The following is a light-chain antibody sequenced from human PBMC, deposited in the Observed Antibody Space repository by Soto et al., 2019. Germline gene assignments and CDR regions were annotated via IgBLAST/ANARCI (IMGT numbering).Light chain of an antibody. CDR1: QSISSW. Sequence: DIQMTQSPSTLSASVGDRVTITWRASQSISSWLAWYQHKPGKAPKLLIYKASSLESGVPSRFSGSGSGTEFTLTISSLQPDDFATYYCQQYNSYSVTFGQGTKVDIK. CDR3: QQYNSYSVT. V-gene: IGKV1-5*03. J-gene: IGKJ1*01. CDR2: KAS.